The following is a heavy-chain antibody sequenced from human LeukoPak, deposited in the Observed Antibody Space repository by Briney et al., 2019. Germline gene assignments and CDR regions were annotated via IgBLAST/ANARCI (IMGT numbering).Heavy chain of an antibody. D-gene: IGHD4-17*01. CDR2: INHSGST. Sequence: ASETLSLTCAVYGGSFSGYYWSWIRQPPGKGLEWIGEINHSGSTNYNPSLKRRVTISVDTSKNQFSLKLSSVTAADTAVYYCAIEGYGDYAWDGMDVWGQGTTVTVSS. CDR1: GGSFSGYY. V-gene: IGHV4-34*01. CDR3: AIEGYGDYAWDGMDV. J-gene: IGHJ6*02.